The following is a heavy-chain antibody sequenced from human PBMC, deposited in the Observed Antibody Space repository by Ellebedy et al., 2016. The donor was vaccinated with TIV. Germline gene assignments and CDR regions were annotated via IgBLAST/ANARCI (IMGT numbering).Heavy chain of an antibody. CDR1: GFTFSDYY. D-gene: IGHD2-15*01. J-gene: IGHJ5*02. CDR2: IRSTGSDQ. CDR3: AKRGYCGGGNCYSEVSSRFDP. Sequence: GESLKISCAASGFTFSDYYMSWVRQPPGKGLEWVSSIRSTGSDQYYAESARGRFTISRDNAQNSLFLQMNSLRAEDTAVYYCAKRGYCGGGNCYSEVSSRFDPWGQGTLVTVSS. V-gene: IGHV3-11*01.